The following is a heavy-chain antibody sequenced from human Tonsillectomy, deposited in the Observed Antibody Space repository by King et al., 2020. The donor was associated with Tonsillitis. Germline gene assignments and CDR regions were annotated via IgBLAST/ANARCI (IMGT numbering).Heavy chain of an antibody. CDR3: TRHEESGAN. J-gene: IGHJ4*02. Sequence: QLVQSGGGLVQPGGSLKLSCAASGFTFSGSAMHWVRQASGKGLEWVGRIRTKANSYATAYAASVKGRFTISRDDLKNTAYLQMNSLKTEDTAVYYCTRHEESGANWGQGTLVTVSS. CDR2: IRTKANSYAT. V-gene: IGHV3-73*01. CDR1: GFTFSGSA.